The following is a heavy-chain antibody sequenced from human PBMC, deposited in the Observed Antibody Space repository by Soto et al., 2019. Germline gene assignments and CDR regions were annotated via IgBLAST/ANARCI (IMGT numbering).Heavy chain of an antibody. J-gene: IGHJ5*02. Sequence: PCGPRWLSCGASGFCISSCAMSWFRQDPGKGLEWVSAISGSGGSTYYADSVKGRFTISRDNSKNTLYLQMNSLRAEDTAVYYCAKDWYFSGGSCSGANWFDPWGQGTLVTVSS. D-gene: IGHD2-15*01. V-gene: IGHV3-23*01. CDR3: AKDWYFSGGSCSGANWFDP. CDR2: ISGSGGST. CDR1: GFCISSCA.